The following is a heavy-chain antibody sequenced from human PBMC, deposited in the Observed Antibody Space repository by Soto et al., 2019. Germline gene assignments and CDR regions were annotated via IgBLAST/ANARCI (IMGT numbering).Heavy chain of an antibody. J-gene: IGHJ4*02. CDR2: ISYDGSYK. CDR1: GFTFSNYG. D-gene: IGHD1-1*01. CDR3: AKDLEGEDDY. Sequence: QVHLVESGGGVVQPGRSLTLSCAASGFTFSNYGMHWVRQAPGKGLEWVAVISYDGSYKYYAGSVRGRITISRDNSKNTLFLQMNSLRTEDTTVYYCAKDLEGEDDYWGQGTLVTVSS. V-gene: IGHV3-30*18.